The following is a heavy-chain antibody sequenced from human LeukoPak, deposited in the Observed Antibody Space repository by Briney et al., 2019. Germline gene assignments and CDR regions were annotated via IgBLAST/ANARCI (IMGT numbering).Heavy chain of an antibody. D-gene: IGHD3-10*01. V-gene: IGHV5-51*01. Sequence: GESLKTSCQGSGYTFANFWIAWVRQMPGKGLEWMGIIYPGDSDTRYSPSFQGQVTISADKSISTAYLQWSSLQASDTATYYYYVDVWGKGTTVTVSS. CDR2: IYPGDSDT. CDR3: YVDV. J-gene: IGHJ6*04. CDR1: GYTFANFW.